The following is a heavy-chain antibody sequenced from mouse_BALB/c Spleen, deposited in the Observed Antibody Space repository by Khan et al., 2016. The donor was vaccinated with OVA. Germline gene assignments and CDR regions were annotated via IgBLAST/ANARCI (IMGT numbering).Heavy chain of an antibody. J-gene: IGHJ3*01. Sequence: EVELVESGGGFMQPGGSLKLSCATSGFTFTDYYMYWVRQTPEKRLEWVAHISNRGTTTYYSDTLRGRFTISRDNAKNTLYLQMSRLKSEDTAIYYCARAGDDCGLDYWGQGTLVTVSA. CDR3: ARAGDDCGLDY. D-gene: IGHD2-4*01. V-gene: IGHV5-12*02. CDR1: GFTFTDYY. CDR2: ISNRGTTT.